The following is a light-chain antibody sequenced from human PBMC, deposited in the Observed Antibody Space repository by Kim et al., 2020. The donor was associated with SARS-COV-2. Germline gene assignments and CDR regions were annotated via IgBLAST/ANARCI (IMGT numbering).Light chain of an antibody. J-gene: IGKJ4*01. CDR3: QQYNNWPPLS. CDR1: QSVNSN. V-gene: IGKV3-15*01. CDR2: GAS. Sequence: EIVMTQSPATLSVSPGERATLSCSASQSVNSNLAWYQQKPGQAPRLLIYGASTRATGIPARFSGSGSGTEFTLTISSLQSEDFAVYYCQQYNNWPPLSFGGGTKVDIK.